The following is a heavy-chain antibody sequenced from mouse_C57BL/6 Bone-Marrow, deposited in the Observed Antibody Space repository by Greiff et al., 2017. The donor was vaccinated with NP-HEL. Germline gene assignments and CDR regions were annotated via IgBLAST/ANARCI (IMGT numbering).Heavy chain of an antibody. D-gene: IGHD1-1*01. J-gene: IGHJ2*01. V-gene: IGHV1-52*01. Sequence: QVQLQQPGAELVRPGSSVKLSCKASGYTFTSYWMHWVKQRPIQGLEWIGNIDPSDSETHYNQKFKDKTTLTVDKSSSTAYMQLSSLTSEDSAVYYCARSGYYGKDFDYWGQGTTLTVSS. CDR2: IDPSDSET. CDR3: ARSGYYGKDFDY. CDR1: GYTFTSYW.